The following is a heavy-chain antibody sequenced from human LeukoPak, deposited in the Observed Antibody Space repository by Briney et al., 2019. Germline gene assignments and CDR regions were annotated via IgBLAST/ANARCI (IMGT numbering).Heavy chain of an antibody. Sequence: GSVKVSCKASGYTFTGYYMHWVRQAPGQGLEWMGWINPNSGGTNYAQKFQGRVTMTRDTSISTAYMELSRLRSDDTAVYYCARVSLFEAAVYFDPWGQGTLVTVSS. V-gene: IGHV1-2*02. CDR2: INPNSGGT. J-gene: IGHJ5*02. D-gene: IGHD6-13*01. CDR1: GYTFTGYY. CDR3: ARVSLFEAAVYFDP.